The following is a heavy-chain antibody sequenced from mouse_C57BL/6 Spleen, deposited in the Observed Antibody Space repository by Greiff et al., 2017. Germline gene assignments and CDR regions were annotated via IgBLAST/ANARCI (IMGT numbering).Heavy chain of an antibody. CDR3: ARDSDWQFDY. Sequence: DVMLVESGGGLVKPGGSLKLSCAASGFTFSSYAMSWVRQTPEKRLEWVATISDGGSYTYYPDNVKGRFTISRDNAKNNLYLQMSHLKSEDTAMYYCARDSDWQFDYWGQGTTLTVSS. V-gene: IGHV5-4*01. CDR2: ISDGGSYT. CDR1: GFTFSSYA. J-gene: IGHJ2*01.